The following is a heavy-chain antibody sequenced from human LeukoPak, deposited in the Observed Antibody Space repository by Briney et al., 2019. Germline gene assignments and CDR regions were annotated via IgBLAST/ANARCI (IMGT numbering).Heavy chain of an antibody. CDR3: VKDASRYSYGDNWFDP. J-gene: IGHJ5*02. V-gene: IGHV3-23*01. CDR1: GFTFSSYA. D-gene: IGHD5-18*01. CDR2: ISGSGGGT. Sequence: GGSLRLSCAASGFTFSSYARSWVRQAPGKGLEWVSAISGSGGGTYYADSVKGRFTISRDNSQNTLYLHMSSLRAEDTAVYYCVKDASRYSYGDNWFDPWGQGTLVTVSS.